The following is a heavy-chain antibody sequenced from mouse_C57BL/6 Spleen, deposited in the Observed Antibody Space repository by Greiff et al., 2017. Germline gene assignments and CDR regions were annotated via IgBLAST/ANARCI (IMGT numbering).Heavy chain of an antibody. J-gene: IGHJ2*01. V-gene: IGHV5-15*01. Sequence: EVQGVESGGGLVQPGGSLKLSCAASGFTFSDYGMAWVRQAPRKGPEWVAFISNLAYSIYYADTVTGRFTISRENAKNTLYLEMSSLRSEDTAMYYCARQGYGSSYEYYFDYWGQGTTLTVSS. D-gene: IGHD1-1*01. CDR2: ISNLAYSI. CDR3: ARQGYGSSYEYYFDY. CDR1: GFTFSDYG.